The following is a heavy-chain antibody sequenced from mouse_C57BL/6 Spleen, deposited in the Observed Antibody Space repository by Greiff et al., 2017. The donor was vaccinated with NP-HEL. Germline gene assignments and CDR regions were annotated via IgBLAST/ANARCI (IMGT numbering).Heavy chain of an antibody. CDR3: ARYDYYGSSYDDY. V-gene: IGHV1-26*01. CDR1: GYTFTDYY. J-gene: IGHJ2*01. CDR2: INPNNGGT. Sequence: VQLQQSGPELVKPGASVKISCKASGYTFTDYYMNWVKQSHGKSLEWIGDINPNNGGTSYNQKFKGKATLTVDKSSSTAYMELRSLTSEDSAVYYCARYDYYGSSYDDYWGQGTTLTVSS. D-gene: IGHD1-1*01.